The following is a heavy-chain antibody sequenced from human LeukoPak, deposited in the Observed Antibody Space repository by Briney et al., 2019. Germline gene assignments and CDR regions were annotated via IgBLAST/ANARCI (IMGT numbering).Heavy chain of an antibody. CDR2: IYYSGST. CDR3: ARIAVAGTDFDY. D-gene: IGHD6-19*01. J-gene: IGHJ4*02. CDR1: GGSISSSSYY. Sequence: SETLSLTCTVSGGSISSSSYYWGWIRQPPGKGLVWIGSIYYSGSTYYNPSLKSRVTISVDTSKNQFSLKLSSVTAADTAVYYCARIAVAGTDFDYWGQGTLVTVSS. V-gene: IGHV4-39*01.